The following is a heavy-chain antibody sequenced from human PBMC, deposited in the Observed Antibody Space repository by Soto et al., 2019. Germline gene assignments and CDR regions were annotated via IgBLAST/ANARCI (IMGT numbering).Heavy chain of an antibody. D-gene: IGHD1-20*01. CDR3: ARVGGINWFDP. V-gene: IGHV4-31*03. CDR2: IYYSGST. J-gene: IGHJ5*02. Sequence: PSETLSLTCTVAGGSISSGGYYWSWIRQHPEKGLEWIGYIYYSGSTYYNPSLKSRVTISVDTSKNQFSLKLSSVTAADTAVYYCARVGGINWFDPWGQGTLVTVSS. CDR1: GGSISSGGYY.